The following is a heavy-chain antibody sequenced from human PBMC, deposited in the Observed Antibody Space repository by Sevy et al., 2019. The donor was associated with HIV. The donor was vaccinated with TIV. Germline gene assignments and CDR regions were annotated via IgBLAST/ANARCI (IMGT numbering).Heavy chain of an antibody. CDR1: GYTFTGSY. CDR2: IKPNTGGT. V-gene: IGHV1-2*04. D-gene: IGHD3-16*01. J-gene: IGHJ6*02. CDR3: ARESGQGGGYYYYYFGLDV. Sequence: ASVKVSCKASGYTFTGSYIHWVRQAPGQGLEWMGRIKPNTGGTDYAQRFQGWITLTRDTSISTAYMELSSLSSDDTGVYYCARESGQGGGYYYYYFGLDVWGQGTTVTVSS.